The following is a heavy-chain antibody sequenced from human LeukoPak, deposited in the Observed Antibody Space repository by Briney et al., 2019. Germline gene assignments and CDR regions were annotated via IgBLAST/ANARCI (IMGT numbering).Heavy chain of an antibody. CDR2: IKSKTDGGTT. CDR3: TTDPSPPYYYGSVGY. CDR1: GFTFSNAW. Sequence: PGGSLRLSCAASGFTFSNAWMSWVRQAPGKGLEWVGRIKSKTDGGTTDYAAPVKGRFTISRDDSKNTLYLQMNSLKTEDTAVYYCTTDPSPPYYYGSVGYWGQGTLVTVSS. D-gene: IGHD3-10*01. V-gene: IGHV3-15*01. J-gene: IGHJ4*02.